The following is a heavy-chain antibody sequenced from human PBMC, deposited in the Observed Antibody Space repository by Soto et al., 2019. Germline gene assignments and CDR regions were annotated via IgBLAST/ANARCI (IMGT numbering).Heavy chain of an antibody. CDR2: IIPILGIA. CDR1: GGTFSSYT. V-gene: IGHV1-69*02. D-gene: IGHD3-22*01. Sequence: QVQLVQSGAEVKKPGSSVKVSCKASGGTFSSYTISWVRQAPGQGLEWMGRIIPILGIANYAQKFQARVTITADKSTSTAYMELSSLRSEDTAVYYCARGYYDSSGRVGYYYYGMDVWGQGTTVTVSS. CDR3: ARGYYDSSGRVGYYYYGMDV. J-gene: IGHJ6*02.